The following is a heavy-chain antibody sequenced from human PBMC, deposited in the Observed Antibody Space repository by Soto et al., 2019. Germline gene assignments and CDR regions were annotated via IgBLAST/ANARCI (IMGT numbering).Heavy chain of an antibody. CDR2: ISYDGSNK. CDR1: GFTFSSYG. CDR3: APMGV. V-gene: IGHV3-30*03. Sequence: GGSLRLSCAASGFTFSSYGMHWVRQAPGKGLEWVAVISYDGSNKYYADSVKGRFTISRDNSKNTLYLQMNSLRADDTAVYYCAPMGVWGQGTTVTVSS. J-gene: IGHJ6*02.